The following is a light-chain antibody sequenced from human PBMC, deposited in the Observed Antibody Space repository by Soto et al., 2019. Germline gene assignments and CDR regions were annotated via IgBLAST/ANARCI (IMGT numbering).Light chain of an antibody. J-gene: IGLJ3*02. CDR3: CSYAGTYTLV. CDR2: DVS. V-gene: IGLV2-11*01. Sequence: QSALTQPRSVSGSPGQSVTISCTGSSSDVGGYDFVSWYQQHPGKAPKLMISDVSERPSGVPDRFSGSKSANTASLTISRLQAEDEADYYCCSYAGTYTLVFGGGTKLTVL. CDR1: SSDVGGYDF.